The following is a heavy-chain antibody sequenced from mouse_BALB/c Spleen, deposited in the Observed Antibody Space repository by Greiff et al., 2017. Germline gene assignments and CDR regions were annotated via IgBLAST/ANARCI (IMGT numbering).Heavy chain of an antibody. D-gene: IGHD4-1*01. Sequence: VKVVESGPGLVQPSQSLSITCTVSGFSLTSYGVHWVRQSPGKGLEWLGVIWSGGSTDYNAAFISRLSISKDNSKSQVFFKMNSLQANDTAIYYCARKAGIAMDYWGQGTSVTVSS. CDR2: IWSGGST. CDR1: GFSLTSYG. J-gene: IGHJ4*01. V-gene: IGHV2-2*02. CDR3: ARKAGIAMDY.